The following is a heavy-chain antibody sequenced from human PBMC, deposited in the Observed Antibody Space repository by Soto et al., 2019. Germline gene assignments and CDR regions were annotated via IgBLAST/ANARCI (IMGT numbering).Heavy chain of an antibody. V-gene: IGHV4-59*01. J-gene: IGHJ5*02. D-gene: IGHD6-19*01. CDR2: IYYSEST. CDR3: AKGRGSGPRGWFDT. CDR1: GGSISNYY. Sequence: SETLSLTCTVSGGSISNYYCSWIRQPPGKELEWIGYIYYSESTNYNPSLKSRVTMSVDTSKNQCSLKLNSVSAADTAVYYCAKGRGSGPRGWFDTWGQGTQVTVSS.